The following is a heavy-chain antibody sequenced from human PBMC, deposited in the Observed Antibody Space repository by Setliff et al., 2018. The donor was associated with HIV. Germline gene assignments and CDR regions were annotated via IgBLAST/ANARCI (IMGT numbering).Heavy chain of an antibody. J-gene: IGHJ1*01. V-gene: IGHV1-24*01. CDR3: ATDPGYSSTWYSESFQH. D-gene: IGHD6-13*01. CDR2: FDPEDGET. CDR1: GFSFDDYY. Sequence: ASVKVSCKASGFSFDDYYIHWVRQAPGKGLEWMANFDPEDGETFYAQKFQGRLTMTEDTSTDTAYMELSSLRSDDTAMYYCATDPGYSSTWYSESFQHWGQGTVVTVSS.